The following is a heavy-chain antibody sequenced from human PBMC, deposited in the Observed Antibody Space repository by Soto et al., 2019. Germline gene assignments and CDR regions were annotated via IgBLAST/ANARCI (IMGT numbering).Heavy chain of an antibody. CDR1: GGSIHDIDSY. CDR2: IHNSGNT. V-gene: IGHV4-30-4*01. CDR3: ARSTYGEGYPHFFAD. Sequence: EQLQESGPGLVMPSQTLSLTCTVSGGSIHDIDSYWTWIRQSPGRGPEWIGYIHNSGNTFYSPSLKRRLAISIDTSKSQFSLKLSAVTAADTAFYYCARSTYGEGYPHFFADWGQGTLVTVSS. J-gene: IGHJ4*02. D-gene: IGHD3-16*02.